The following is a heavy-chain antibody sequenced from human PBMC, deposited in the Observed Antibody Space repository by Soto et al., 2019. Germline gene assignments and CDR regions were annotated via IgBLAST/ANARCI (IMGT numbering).Heavy chain of an antibody. Sequence: QVQLQQWGAGLLKPSETLSLTCAVYGGSFSGYYWSWIRQPPGKGLEWIGEINHSGSTNYNPSLKSRVTISVNTSKNQFYLKLSSVNAADRDVYYCAREGRWGCYRRGTYFDYWGQGTLVTVSS. CDR3: AREGRWGCYRRGTYFDY. J-gene: IGHJ4*02. CDR2: INHSGST. CDR1: GGSFSGYY. D-gene: IGHD3-16*02. V-gene: IGHV4-34*01.